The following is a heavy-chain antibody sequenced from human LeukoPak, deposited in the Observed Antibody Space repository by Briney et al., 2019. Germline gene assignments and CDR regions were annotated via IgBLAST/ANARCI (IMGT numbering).Heavy chain of an antibody. V-gene: IGHV1-8*01. Sequence: ASVKVSCKASGYTFTSYDINWVRQATGQGLEWMGWMNPNSGNTGYAQKFQGRVTMTRNTSISTAYMELSSLRSEDTAVYYCARGGFPIVATILGEFDYWGQGTLVTVSS. D-gene: IGHD5-12*01. CDR3: ARGGFPIVATILGEFDY. CDR2: MNPNSGNT. J-gene: IGHJ4*02. CDR1: GYTFTSYD.